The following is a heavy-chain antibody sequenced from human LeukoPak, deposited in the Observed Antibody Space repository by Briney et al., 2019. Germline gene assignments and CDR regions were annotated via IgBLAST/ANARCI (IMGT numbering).Heavy chain of an antibody. CDR2: IKQDGSEE. J-gene: IGHJ4*02. D-gene: IGHD1-26*01. CDR3: AQWSRYFDY. V-gene: IGHV3-7*03. CDR1: GFTFSSYW. Sequence: GGSLRLSCAASGFTFSSYWMSWVRQAPGKGLEWVANIKQDGSEEYYVDSAKGRFTISRDNSKNTLYLQMNSLRAEDTALYFCAQWSRYFDYWGQGTLVTVSS.